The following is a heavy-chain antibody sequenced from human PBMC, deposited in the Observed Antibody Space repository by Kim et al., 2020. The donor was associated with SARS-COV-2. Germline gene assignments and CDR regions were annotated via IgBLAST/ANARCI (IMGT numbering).Heavy chain of an antibody. CDR2: IYYSGNT. V-gene: IGHV4-31*03. CDR1: GGSISSGGYY. Sequence: SETLSLTCTVSGGSISSGGYYWSWIRQHPGKGLEWIGYIYYSGNTYYNSSLKSRVTISVDTSKNQFSLKLSSVTAADTAVYYCARERAAAGYYYHGMDVWGQGTTVTVS. D-gene: IGHD6-13*01. CDR3: ARERAAAGYYYHGMDV. J-gene: IGHJ6*02.